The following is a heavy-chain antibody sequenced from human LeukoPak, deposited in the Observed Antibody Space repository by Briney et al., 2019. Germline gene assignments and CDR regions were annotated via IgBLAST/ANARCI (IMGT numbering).Heavy chain of an antibody. CDR1: GGSFSGYY. V-gene: IGHV4-34*01. J-gene: IGHJ4*02. CDR2: INHSGST. D-gene: IGHD2-2*02. CDR3: ARVLRSYCSSTSCYIGYFDY. Sequence: SETLSLTCAVYGGSFSGYYWSWIRQPPGKGLEWIGEINHSGSTNYNPSLKSRVIISVDTSKNQFSLKLSSVTAADTAVYYCARVLRSYCSSTSCYIGYFDYWGQGTLVTVSS.